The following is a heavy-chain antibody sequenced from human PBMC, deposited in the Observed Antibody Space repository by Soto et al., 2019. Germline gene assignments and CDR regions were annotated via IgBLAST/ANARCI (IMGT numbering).Heavy chain of an antibody. D-gene: IGHD5-12*01. J-gene: IGHJ4*02. V-gene: IGHV3-23*01. Sequence: GGSLRLSCAASGFTFSSYAMGWVRQAPGKGLEWVSAISSGGGRIYYADSVKGRFTISRDNSKNTLYLQMNSLRAEDTAVFYCAKAPHASDYAGRGFDFWGQGTLVTVSS. CDR2: ISSGGGRI. CDR3: AKAPHASDYAGRGFDF. CDR1: GFTFSSYA.